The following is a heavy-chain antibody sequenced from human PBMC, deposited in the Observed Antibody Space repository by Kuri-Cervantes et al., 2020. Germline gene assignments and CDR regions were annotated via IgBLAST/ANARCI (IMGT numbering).Heavy chain of an antibody. CDR1: GGSISSYY. D-gene: IGHD2-2*01. Sequence: SETLSLTCTVSGGSISSYYWSWIRQPPGKGLEWIGYIYYSGSTNYNPSLKSRVTISVDTSKNQFSLKLSSVTAADTAVYYCARAFHPDIVVVPAAMFGYLSRWFDPWGQGTLVTVSS. CDR2: IYYSGST. J-gene: IGHJ5*02. CDR3: ARAFHPDIVVVPAAMFGYLSRWFDP. V-gene: IGHV4-59*01.